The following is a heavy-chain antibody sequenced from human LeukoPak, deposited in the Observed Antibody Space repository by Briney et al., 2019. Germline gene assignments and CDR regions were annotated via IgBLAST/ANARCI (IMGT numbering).Heavy chain of an antibody. CDR2: IVIVSGKT. V-gene: IGHV1-58*01. J-gene: IGHJ4*02. CDR3: AEDDQQQLG. D-gene: IGHD5-24*01. Sequence: SVKVSCKASGFTFTTSAVQWVRQARGQRLEWIGWIVIVSGKTNYAQKFQERVTITRDKSTNTAYMELISLRSEDTAVYYCAEDDQQQLGWGQGTLVTVSS. CDR1: GFTFTTSA.